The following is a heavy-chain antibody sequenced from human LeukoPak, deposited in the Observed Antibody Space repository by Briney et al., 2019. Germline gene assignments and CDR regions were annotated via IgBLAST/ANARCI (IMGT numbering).Heavy chain of an antibody. CDR1: GYRFPTHW. D-gene: IGHD6-13*01. J-gene: IGHJ4*02. Sequence: GESLKISCKASGYRFPTHWIGWVRQMPGQGLEWMGIIYPDDSDTRYSPSFQGQVTISADKSITTASLQWSSLKASDTAIYYCARETAGTFHFDFWGQGTLVTVSS. CDR3: ARETAGTFHFDF. CDR2: IYPDDSDT. V-gene: IGHV5-51*01.